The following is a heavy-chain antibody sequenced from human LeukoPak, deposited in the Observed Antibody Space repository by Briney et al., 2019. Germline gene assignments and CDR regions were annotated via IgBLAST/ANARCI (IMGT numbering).Heavy chain of an antibody. V-gene: IGHV7-4-1*02. CDR3: ARSTELVNYYGMDV. Sequence: GASVKVSCKASGYTFTSYGISWVRQAPGQGLEWMGWINTNTGNPTYAQGFTGRFVFSLDTSVSTAYLQISSLKAEDTAVYYCARSTELVNYYGMDVWGQGTAVTVSS. D-gene: IGHD3-10*01. CDR1: GYTFTSYG. J-gene: IGHJ6*02. CDR2: INTNTGNP.